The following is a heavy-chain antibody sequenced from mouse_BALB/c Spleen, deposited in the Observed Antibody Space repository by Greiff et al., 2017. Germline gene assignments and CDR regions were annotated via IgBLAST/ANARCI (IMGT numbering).Heavy chain of an antibody. V-gene: IGHV5-17*02. Sequence: EVMLVESGGGLVQPGGSRKLSCAASGFTFSSFGMHWVRQAPEKGLEWVAYISSGSSTIYYADTVKGRFTISRDNPKNTLFLQMTSLRSEDTAMYYCATTMVSRWYFDVWGAGTTVTVSS. CDR2: ISSGSSTI. CDR3: ATTMVSRWYFDV. J-gene: IGHJ1*01. CDR1: GFTFSSFG. D-gene: IGHD2-1*01.